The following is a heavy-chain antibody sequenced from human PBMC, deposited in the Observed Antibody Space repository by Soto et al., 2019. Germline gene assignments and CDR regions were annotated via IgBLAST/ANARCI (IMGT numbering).Heavy chain of an antibody. J-gene: IGHJ6*04. D-gene: IGHD3-10*01. CDR3: ARVSGSWFGELLYYYYGMEV. CDR2: ISAYSGNT. Sequence: GASVKVSCKASRYTFTSYGISWVRQAPGQGLEWMGWISAYSGNTNYAQKLQGRVTMTTDTSTSTAYMEPRSLRSDDTAVYYCARVSGSWFGELLYYYYGMEVWGKENTVSVSS. CDR1: RYTFTSYG. V-gene: IGHV1-18*01.